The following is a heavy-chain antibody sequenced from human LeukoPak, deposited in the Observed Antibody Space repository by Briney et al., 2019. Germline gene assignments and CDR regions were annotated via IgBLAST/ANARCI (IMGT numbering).Heavy chain of an antibody. Sequence: PGGSLRLSCAASGFTFSSNYMSWVRQAPGKGLEWVSSISSSSSYIYYADSVKGRFTISRDNAKNSLYLQMNSLRAEDTAVYYCAREVAAAEIDYWGQGTLVTVSS. CDR2: ISSSSSYI. D-gene: IGHD6-13*01. CDR3: AREVAAAEIDY. J-gene: IGHJ4*02. CDR1: GFTFSSNY. V-gene: IGHV3-21*01.